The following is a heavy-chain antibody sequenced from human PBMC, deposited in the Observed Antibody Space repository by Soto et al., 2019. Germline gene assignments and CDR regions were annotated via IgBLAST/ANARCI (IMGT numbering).Heavy chain of an antibody. CDR1: GFTFSSYE. J-gene: IGHJ6*02. V-gene: IGHV3-48*03. CDR3: ARGITMVRGVIGYYYGMDV. Sequence: PGGSLRLSCAASGFTFSSYEMNWVRQAPGKGLEWVSYISSSGSTIYYADSMKGRFTISRDNAKNSLYLQMNSLRAEDTAVYYCARGITMVRGVIGYYYGMDVWGQGTTVTVS. D-gene: IGHD3-10*01. CDR2: ISSSGSTI.